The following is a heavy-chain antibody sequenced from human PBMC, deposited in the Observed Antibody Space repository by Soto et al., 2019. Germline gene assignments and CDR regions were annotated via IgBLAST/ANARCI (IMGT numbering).Heavy chain of an antibody. CDR2: ISSSGNRI. D-gene: IGHD4-17*01. Sequence: EVQLVESGGGLVQPGGSLRLSCAASGFMFSSYSMNWVRQPPGKGLEWVSYISSSGNRIQYADSAEGRFTISRDNAKRSLYLQMNSLRDEVTAMYYCARVTASGEYASAHFQDWGQGTLVAVSS. CDR1: GFMFSSYS. V-gene: IGHV3-48*02. CDR3: ARVTASGEYASAHFQD. J-gene: IGHJ1*01.